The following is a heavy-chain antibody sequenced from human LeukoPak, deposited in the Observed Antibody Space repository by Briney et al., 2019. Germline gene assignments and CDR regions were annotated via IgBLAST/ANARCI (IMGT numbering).Heavy chain of an antibody. CDR3: AREEPSSSWYSDFDY. CDR2: IYYSGST. J-gene: IGHJ4*02. CDR1: GGSISSYY. V-gene: IGHV4-59*01. D-gene: IGHD6-13*01. Sequence: SETLSLTCTVSGGSISSYYWSWIRQPPGTGLEWIGYIYYSGSTNYNPSLKSRVTISVDTSKNQFSLKLSSVTAADTAVYYCAREEPSSSWYSDFDYWGQGTLVTVSS.